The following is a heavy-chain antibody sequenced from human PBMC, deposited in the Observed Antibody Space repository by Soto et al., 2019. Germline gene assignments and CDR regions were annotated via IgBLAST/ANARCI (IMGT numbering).Heavy chain of an antibody. J-gene: IGHJ6*03. V-gene: IGHV5-51*01. Sequence: PGESLKISCKGSGYSFTSYWIGWVRQMPGKGLEWMGIIYPGDSDTRYSPSFQGQVTISADKSISTAYLQWSSLKASDTAMYYCARQAYYDILTGYYPPHVRYMDVWGKGTTVTVSS. CDR2: IYPGDSDT. CDR1: GYSFTSYW. D-gene: IGHD3-9*01. CDR3: ARQAYYDILTGYYPPHVRYMDV.